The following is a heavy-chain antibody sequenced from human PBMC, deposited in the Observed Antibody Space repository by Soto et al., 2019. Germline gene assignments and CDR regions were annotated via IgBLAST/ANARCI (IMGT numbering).Heavy chain of an antibody. Sequence: QVQLVQSRAEVKNPGASVKVSCKASGYSFTRYGIAWARQAPGQGLEWMGWINPYNGNTNYAQHLQCIVTLATDTSTCTVYMQLTSLRSNATAIYYCAMVDVYVTPSPQDVWGQGTTVIVSS. CDR1: GYSFTRYG. CDR2: INPYNGNT. CDR3: AMVDVYVTPSPQDV. D-gene: IGHD3-16*01. J-gene: IGHJ6*02. V-gene: IGHV1-18*01.